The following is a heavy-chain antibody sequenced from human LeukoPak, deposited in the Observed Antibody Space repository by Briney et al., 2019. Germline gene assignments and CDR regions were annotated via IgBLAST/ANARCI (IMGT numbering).Heavy chain of an antibody. CDR2: IYYSGSN. CDR3: ARRRDGYNYDFDY. J-gene: IGHJ4*02. Sequence: PSETLSLTCTVSGGSFSSYSWSWIRQPPGTGLEWVGYIYYSGSNNYNPSLKGRVTISVDTSKNQFSLKLSSVTAADTSVYYCARRRDGYNYDFDYWGQGTLVTVSS. V-gene: IGHV4-59*01. CDR1: GGSFSSYS. D-gene: IGHD5-24*01.